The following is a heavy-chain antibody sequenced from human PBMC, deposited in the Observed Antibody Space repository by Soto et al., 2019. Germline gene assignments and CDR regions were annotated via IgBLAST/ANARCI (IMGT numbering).Heavy chain of an antibody. Sequence: QITLKESGPTLVKPTPPLTLTCTFSVLSLSTTGVGVGWIRQPPGKPLEWLALIYWDDDKRYSPSLKSRLTITQNTSKNQVVITMTNMDPVDTATDYCVHSLYYDFWSGYPRTWGQGTMVTVSS. J-gene: IGHJ1*01. CDR3: VHSLYYDFWSGYPRT. CDR1: VLSLSTTGVG. V-gene: IGHV2-5*02. CDR2: IYWDDDK. D-gene: IGHD3-3*01.